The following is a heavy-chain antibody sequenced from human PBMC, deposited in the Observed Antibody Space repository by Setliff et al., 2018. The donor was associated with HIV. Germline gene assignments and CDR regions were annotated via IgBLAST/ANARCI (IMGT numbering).Heavy chain of an antibody. CDR2: INQSGST. D-gene: IGHD3-22*01. CDR1: GGSFSGSY. J-gene: IGHJ4*01. CDR3: ARDPHYFDTSSYYSWFYFDY. V-gene: IGHV4-34*01. Sequence: PSETLSLTCAVYGGSFSGSYWSWIRQPPGKGLEWIGEINQSGSTNYNPSLKSRVTMSVDTSKNQFSLKLSSVTAADTAVYFCARDPHYFDTSSYYSWFYFDYWGHGTLVTVSS.